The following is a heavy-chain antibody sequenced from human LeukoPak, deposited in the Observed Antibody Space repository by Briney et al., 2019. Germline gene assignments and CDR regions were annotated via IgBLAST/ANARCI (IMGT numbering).Heavy chain of an antibody. CDR1: GGTFSSYA. CDR3: ASGYGDYLVGNWFDP. CDR2: IIPIFGTA. Sequence: SVKVSCKASGGTFSSYAISWVRQAPGQGLEWMGGIIPIFGTANYAQKSQGRVTITTDESTSTAYMGLSSLRSEDTAVYYCASGYGDYLVGNWFDPWGQGTLVTVSS. J-gene: IGHJ5*02. V-gene: IGHV1-69*05. D-gene: IGHD4-17*01.